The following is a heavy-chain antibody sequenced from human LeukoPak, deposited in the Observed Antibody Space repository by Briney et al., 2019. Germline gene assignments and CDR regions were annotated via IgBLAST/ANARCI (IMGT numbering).Heavy chain of an antibody. CDR2: ITYSGDNT. J-gene: IGHJ4*02. Sequence: GGSLRLSCAASGFTVGSHAMTWVRLAPGKGLEWVSGITYSGDNTYYAGSVKGRFTIPRDNSENTLYLQMNSLVSEDTAVYYCARGRSSSNWLDYWGQGTLVTVSS. D-gene: IGHD1-1*01. CDR1: GFTVGSHA. CDR3: ARGRSSSNWLDY. V-gene: IGHV3-23*01.